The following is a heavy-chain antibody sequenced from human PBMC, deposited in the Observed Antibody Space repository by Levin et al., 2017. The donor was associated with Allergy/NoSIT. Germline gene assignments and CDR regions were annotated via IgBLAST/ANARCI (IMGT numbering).Heavy chain of an antibody. Sequence: ASVKVSCKASGYTVSSYAMHWVRQAPGQRLEWMGWINAGNGNTKYSQEFQGRVTITRDTSANTVYMELSSLRSVDTAVYYCARGAGYCSDGTCYSVNVRGWLDPWGQGTLVTVSS. D-gene: IGHD2-15*01. CDR3: ARGAGYCSDGTCYSVNVRGWLDP. J-gene: IGHJ5*02. CDR2: INAGNGNT. CDR1: GYTVSSYA. V-gene: IGHV1-3*01.